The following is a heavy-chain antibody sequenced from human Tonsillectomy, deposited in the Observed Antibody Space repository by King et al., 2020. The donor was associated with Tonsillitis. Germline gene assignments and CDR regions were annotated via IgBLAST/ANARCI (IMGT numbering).Heavy chain of an antibody. J-gene: IGHJ4*02. CDR3: AKGAIAAAGPSVRGFDY. Sequence: VQLVESGGGLVQPGRSLRLSCAASGFTFDDYAMHWVRQAPGKGLEWVSGISWNSGSIGYAGSVKGRFTISRANAKNSLYLQMNSLRAEDTALYYCAKGAIAAAGPSVRGFDYWGQGTLVTVSS. CDR1: GFTFDDYA. V-gene: IGHV3-9*01. D-gene: IGHD6-13*01. CDR2: ISWNSGSI.